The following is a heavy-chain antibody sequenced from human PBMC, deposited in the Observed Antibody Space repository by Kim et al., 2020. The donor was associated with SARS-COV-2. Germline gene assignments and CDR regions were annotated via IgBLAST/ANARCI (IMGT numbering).Heavy chain of an antibody. Sequence: SRVTISVDTSKNQFSLKLSSVTAADTAVYYCARGPRILLWFGEPIEYFDYWGQGTLVTVSS. D-gene: IGHD3-10*01. V-gene: IGHV4-34*01. CDR3: ARGPRILLWFGEPIEYFDY. J-gene: IGHJ4*02.